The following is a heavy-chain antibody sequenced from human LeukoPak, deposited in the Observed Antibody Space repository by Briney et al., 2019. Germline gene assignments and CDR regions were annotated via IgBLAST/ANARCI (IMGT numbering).Heavy chain of an antibody. CDR3: TKGPAAIGYFQD. D-gene: IGHD2-2*01. V-gene: IGHV3-23*01. CDR2: ISGSGGST. CDR1: GFTFSSYA. J-gene: IGHJ1*01. Sequence: GGSLRLFCAASGFTFSSYAMSWVRQAPGKGLEWVSGISGSGGSTYYVDSVRGRFTISRDNSKNTVSLQMNSLRVEDTAIYYCTKGPAAIGYFQDWGQGTLVTVSS.